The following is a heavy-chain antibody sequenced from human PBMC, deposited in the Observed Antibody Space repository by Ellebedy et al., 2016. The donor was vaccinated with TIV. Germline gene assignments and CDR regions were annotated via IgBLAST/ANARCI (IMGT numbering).Heavy chain of an antibody. CDR2: INPNSGNT. J-gene: IGHJ5*02. Sequence: AASVKVSCKASGYIFTGFYLHWVRQAPGQGLEWMGWINPNSGNTNYAQKFQGRVTMTRDTSINTAYLELTRLKSDDTAVYYCAKVERRAGSPGRGDWFDPWGQGTLVTVSS. V-gene: IGHV1-2*02. CDR1: GYIFTGFY. CDR3: AKVERRAGSPGRGDWFDP. D-gene: IGHD2-15*01.